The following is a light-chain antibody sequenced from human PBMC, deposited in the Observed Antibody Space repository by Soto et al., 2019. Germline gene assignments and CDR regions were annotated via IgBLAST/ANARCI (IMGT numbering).Light chain of an antibody. CDR1: QTIGTF. J-gene: IGKJ2*01. V-gene: IGKV1-39*01. CDR3: QQSDTTPHT. Sequence: DIQMTQSPSSLSASVGDRVTIACRASQTIGTFLNWYQQEPGKAPKVLIYDTSSLQYGVPSRFSGSGSGTDFTLTISSLQPEDFATYFCQQSDTTPHTFGQGTILEI. CDR2: DTS.